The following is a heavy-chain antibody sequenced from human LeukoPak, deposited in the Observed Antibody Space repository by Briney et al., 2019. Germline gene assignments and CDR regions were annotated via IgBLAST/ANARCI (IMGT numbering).Heavy chain of an antibody. CDR2: IIPIFGTA. CDR1: GGTFSSYA. J-gene: IGHJ4*02. CDR3: AREAYGAAAGIDY. V-gene: IGHV1-69*13. D-gene: IGHD6-13*01. Sequence: ASVKVSCKASGGTFSSYAISWVRQAPGQGLEWMGGIIPIFGTANYAQKFQGRVTITADESTSTAYMELSSLRSEDTAVYYCAREAYGAAAGIDYWGQGTLVTVSS.